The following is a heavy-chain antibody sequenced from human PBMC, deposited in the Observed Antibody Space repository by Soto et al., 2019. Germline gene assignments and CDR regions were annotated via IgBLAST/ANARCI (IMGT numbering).Heavy chain of an antibody. CDR1: GCSISSSNW. V-gene: IGHV4-4*02. CDR2: SYHSGST. D-gene: IGHD3-10*02. J-gene: IGHJ6*02. CDR3: ASVRGGYYYAMDV. Sequence: QVQLQESGPGLVKPSGTLSLTCAVSGCSISSSNWWSWVRQPPGKGLEWIGESYHSGSTNHNPSLKTRVTRSVNKSKNQFSLKMSSVTAADTAVYYCASVRGGYYYAMDVWGQGTTVPVSS.